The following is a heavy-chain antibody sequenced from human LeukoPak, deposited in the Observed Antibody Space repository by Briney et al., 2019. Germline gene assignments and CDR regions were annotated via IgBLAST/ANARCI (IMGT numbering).Heavy chain of an antibody. CDR1: GGSVSSGSYY. D-gene: IGHD6-19*01. V-gene: IGHV4-61*01. CDR2: IYYSGST. CDR3: ARDPLAGLDY. Sequence: PSETLSLTCTVSGGSVSSGSYYWSWIRQPPGKGLEWIGYIYYSGSTNYNPSLKSRVTISVDTSKNQFSLKLSSVTAADTAVYYCARDPLAGLDYWGQGTLVTVSS. J-gene: IGHJ4*02.